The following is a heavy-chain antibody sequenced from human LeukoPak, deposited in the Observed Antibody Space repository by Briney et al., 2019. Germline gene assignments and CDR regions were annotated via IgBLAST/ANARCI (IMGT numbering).Heavy chain of an antibody. D-gene: IGHD3-10*01. V-gene: IGHV3-21*04. J-gene: IGHJ3*02. CDR2: ISSSSSYI. CDR3: AKDPLYDIRTGSGAFDI. CDR1: GFTFSSYS. Sequence: KPGGSLRLSCAASGFTFSSYSMNWVRQAPGKGLEWVSSISSSSSYIYYADSVKGRFTISRDNAKNSLYLQMNSLRAEDTALYYCAKDPLYDIRTGSGAFDIWGQGTMVTVSS.